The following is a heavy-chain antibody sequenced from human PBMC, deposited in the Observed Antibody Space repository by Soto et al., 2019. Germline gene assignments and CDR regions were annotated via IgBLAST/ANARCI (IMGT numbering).Heavy chain of an antibody. CDR2: IIPIFGTA. CDR1: GGTFSSYA. D-gene: IGHD3-9*01. J-gene: IGHJ6*02. CDR3: ARSSILTVSSVNYYYYGMDV. V-gene: IGHV1-69*13. Sequence: SVKVSCKASGGTFSSYAISWVRQAPGQGLEWMGGIIPIFGTANYAQKFQGRVTITADESTSTAYMELSSLRSEDTAVYYCARSSILTVSSVNYYYYGMDVWGQGTTVTVSS.